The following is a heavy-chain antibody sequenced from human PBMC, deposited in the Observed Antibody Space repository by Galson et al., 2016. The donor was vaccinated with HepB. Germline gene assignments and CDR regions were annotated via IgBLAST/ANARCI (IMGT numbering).Heavy chain of an antibody. D-gene: IGHD6-19*01. CDR1: GGTFSSFA. CDR3: ARETTRYSSGWYESYYHGMDV. CDR2: IIPMFASA. V-gene: IGHV1-69*06. Sequence: SVKVSCKASGGTFSSFAISWVRQAPGQGLEWMGGIIPMFASANYAQKFQGRVTITADKSTNTAYMELSSLRSEDTAVYYCARETTRYSSGWYESYYHGMDVWGQGTTVTVSS. J-gene: IGHJ6*02.